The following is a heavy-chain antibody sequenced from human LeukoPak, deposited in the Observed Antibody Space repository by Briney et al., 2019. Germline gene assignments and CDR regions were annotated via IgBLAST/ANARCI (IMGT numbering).Heavy chain of an antibody. V-gene: IGHV3-7*01. Sequence: GGSLRLSCAASGFTFSSYWMSWVRQAPGKGLEWVANIKQDGSEKYYMDSVKGRFTISRDNAKNSLYLQMNSLRAEDTAVYYCASGGYNWNRLDYWGQGTLVTVSS. CDR2: IKQDGSEK. CDR3: ASGGYNWNRLDY. D-gene: IGHD1-20*01. CDR1: GFTFSSYW. J-gene: IGHJ4*02.